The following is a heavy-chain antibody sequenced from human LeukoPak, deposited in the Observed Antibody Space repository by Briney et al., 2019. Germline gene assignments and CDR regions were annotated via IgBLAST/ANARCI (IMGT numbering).Heavy chain of an antibody. CDR3: AKCSPMVYAFDY. D-gene: IGHD2-8*01. J-gene: IGHJ4*02. V-gene: IGHV3-23*01. Sequence: GGSLRLSCAASGFTFSSYAMSWVRQAPGKGPEWVSAISGSGGSTYYADSVKGRFAISRDNSKNTLYLQMNSLRAEDTAVYYCAKCSPMVYAFDYWGQGTLVTVSS. CDR2: ISGSGGST. CDR1: GFTFSSYA.